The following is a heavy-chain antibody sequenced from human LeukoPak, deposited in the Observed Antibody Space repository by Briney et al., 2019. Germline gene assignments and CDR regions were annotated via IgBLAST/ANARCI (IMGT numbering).Heavy chain of an antibody. CDR3: ARGVGFGELLYYYYYMDV. V-gene: IGHV1-8*01. J-gene: IGHJ6*03. CDR1: GYTFTSYD. D-gene: IGHD3-10*01. Sequence: ASVKVSCKASGYTFTSYDINWVRQATGQGLEWMGWMNPNSGNTGYAQKFQGRVTMTRNTSISTAYMELSSLRSEDTAVYYCARGVGFGELLYYYYYMDVWGKGTTVTISS. CDR2: MNPNSGNT.